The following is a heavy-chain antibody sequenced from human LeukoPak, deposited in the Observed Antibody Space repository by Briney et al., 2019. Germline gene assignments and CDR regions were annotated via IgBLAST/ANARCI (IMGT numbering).Heavy chain of an antibody. Sequence: SETLSLTCTVSGGSISSGGYYWSWIRQHPGKGLEWIGYIYYSGSTYYNPSLKSRVTISVDTSKNQFSLKLSSVTAADTAMYYCAREEFCNGGGCSFDSWGQGALVTVSS. CDR2: IYYSGST. CDR3: AREEFCNGGGCSFDS. V-gene: IGHV4-31*03. J-gene: IGHJ4*02. CDR1: GGSISSGGYY. D-gene: IGHD2-15*01.